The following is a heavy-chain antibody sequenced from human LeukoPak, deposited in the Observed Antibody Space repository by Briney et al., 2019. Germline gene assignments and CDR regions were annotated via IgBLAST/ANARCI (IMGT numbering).Heavy chain of an antibody. D-gene: IGHD1-26*01. J-gene: IGHJ4*02. CDR1: GGSISSSSYY. Sequence: PSETLSLTCTVSGGSISSSSYYWGWIRQPPGKGLEWIGSIYYSGSTYYNPSLKSRVTISVDTSKNQFSLKLSSVTAADTAVYYCAGHIAWEHVLDYWGQGTLVTVSS. CDR3: AGHIAWEHVLDY. V-gene: IGHV4-39*01. CDR2: IYYSGST.